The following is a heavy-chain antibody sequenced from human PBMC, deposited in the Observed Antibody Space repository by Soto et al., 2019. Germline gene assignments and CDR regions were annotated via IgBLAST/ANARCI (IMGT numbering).Heavy chain of an antibody. V-gene: IGHV3-21*04. Sequence: GGSLRLSCAASGFTFSSYVMNWVRQAPGKGLEWVSAISGSGSSTNYAQKFQGRVTMTRDTSTSTVYMELSSLRSEDTAVYYCARVGGGYYAEPFDYWGQGTLVTVSS. CDR3: ARVGGGYYAEPFDY. CDR1: GFTFSSYV. J-gene: IGHJ4*02. CDR2: ISGSGSST. D-gene: IGHD3-3*01.